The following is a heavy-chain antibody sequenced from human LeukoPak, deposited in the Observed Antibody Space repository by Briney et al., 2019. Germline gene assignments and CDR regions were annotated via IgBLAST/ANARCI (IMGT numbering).Heavy chain of an antibody. D-gene: IGHD1-26*01. CDR2: IYYSGTT. J-gene: IGHJ4*02. CDR1: GGSISSYY. Sequence: SETLSLTCTVSGGSISSYYWSWIRQAPGKGLEWIGYIYYSGTTKYNPSLMGRVSISVDTSKNQFSLRQSSVAAADTAVYYCARHGGSYFYYWGQGTLVTVSS. CDR3: ARHGGSYFYY. V-gene: IGHV4-59*08.